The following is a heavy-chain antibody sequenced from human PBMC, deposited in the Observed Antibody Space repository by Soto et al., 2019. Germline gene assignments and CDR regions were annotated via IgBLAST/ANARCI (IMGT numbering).Heavy chain of an antibody. CDR1: GFTFSSYA. V-gene: IGHV3-23*01. CDR3: AKADSTYYDFWSGYHFDY. J-gene: IGHJ4*02. CDR2: ISGSGGST. Sequence: GGSLRLSCAASGFTFSSYAMSWVRQAPGKGLEWVSAISGSGGSTYYADSVKGRFTISRDNSKNTLYLQMNSLRAEDTAVYYCAKADSTYYDFWSGYHFDYWGQGTLVTVSS. D-gene: IGHD3-3*01.